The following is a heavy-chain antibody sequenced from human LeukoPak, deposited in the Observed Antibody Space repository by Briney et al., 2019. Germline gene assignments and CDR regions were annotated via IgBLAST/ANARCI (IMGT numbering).Heavy chain of an antibody. J-gene: IGHJ4*02. Sequence: PGGSLRLSCAASGFTFSSYAMSWVRQAPGKGLEWVSAISGSGGSTYYADSVKGRFTISRDNSKNTLYLQMNSLRAEDTAVYYRAKGGYGSGSYPPNTVYWGQGTLVTVSS. V-gene: IGHV3-23*01. CDR1: GFTFSSYA. CDR3: AKGGYGSGSYPPNTVY. D-gene: IGHD3-10*01. CDR2: ISGSGGST.